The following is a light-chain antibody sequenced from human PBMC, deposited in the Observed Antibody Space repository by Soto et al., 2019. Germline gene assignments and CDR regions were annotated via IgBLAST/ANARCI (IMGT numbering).Light chain of an antibody. J-gene: IGKJ4*01. CDR3: QQYTSDPLT. V-gene: IGKV1-5*03. Sequence: DIQMTQSPSTLSASVGDRVNITCRASQSISSWLAWYQQKPGKAPKLLIYKASSLESGVPSRFSGSGSGTEFTLTISSLQPDDVATYYCQQYTSDPLTFGGGTKFEIK. CDR1: QSISSW. CDR2: KAS.